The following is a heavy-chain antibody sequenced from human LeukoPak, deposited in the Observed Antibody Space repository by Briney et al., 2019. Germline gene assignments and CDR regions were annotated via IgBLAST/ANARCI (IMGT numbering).Heavy chain of an antibody. J-gene: IGHJ6*02. Sequence: PSETLSLTCAVYGGSFSGYYWSWIRQPPGKGLEWIGEINHSGSTNYNPSLKSRVTISVDTSKNQFSLKLSSVTAADTAVYYCARGEDFWSGYGYYYGRDVWGQGTTVTVSS. CDR3: ARGEDFWSGYGYYYGRDV. V-gene: IGHV4-34*01. CDR1: GGSFSGYY. D-gene: IGHD3-3*01. CDR2: INHSGST.